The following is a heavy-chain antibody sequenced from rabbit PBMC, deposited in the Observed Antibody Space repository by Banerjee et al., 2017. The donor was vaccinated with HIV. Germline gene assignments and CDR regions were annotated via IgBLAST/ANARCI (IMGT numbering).Heavy chain of an antibody. CDR2: IYTRDGST. V-gene: IGHV1S43*01. Sequence: QEQLEESGGGLVKPGGSLTLTCKASGIDFSNYYYMYWVRQAPGKGLELIAWIYTRDGSTYYASWVNGRFTISRSTSLNTVDLKMTSLTAADTATYFCARDGGGAGFALWGQGTLVTVS. CDR1: GIDFSNYYY. D-gene: IGHD3-1*01. J-gene: IGHJ3*01. CDR3: ARDGGGAGFAL.